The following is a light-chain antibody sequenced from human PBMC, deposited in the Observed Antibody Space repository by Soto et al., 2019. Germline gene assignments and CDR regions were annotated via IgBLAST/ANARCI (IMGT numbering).Light chain of an antibody. V-gene: IGKV3-20*01. Sequence: EIVLTQSPGTLSLSPGERATLSCTASQSVSSSYLAWYQQKPGQAPKVLIYRASSRATGIPDRFSGSGSGKDFTLTISRLEPEDFAVYYCQQYGSSPLTSGGGTKGEIK. CDR2: RAS. CDR1: QSVSSSY. CDR3: QQYGSSPLT. J-gene: IGKJ4*01.